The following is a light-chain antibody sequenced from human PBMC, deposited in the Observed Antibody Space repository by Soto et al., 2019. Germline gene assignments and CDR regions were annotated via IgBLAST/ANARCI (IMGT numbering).Light chain of an antibody. CDR1: QSFSSSY. Sequence: EIVLTQSPVTRSFSPLERATRSCRSSQSFSSSYLAWYQQKPGQAPRLLIYGASSRATGIPDRFSGSGSGTDFTLTISRLEPEDFAVYYCQQYSGSHTFGQGTRLEIK. CDR2: GAS. CDR3: QQYSGSHT. J-gene: IGKJ5*01. V-gene: IGKV3-20*01.